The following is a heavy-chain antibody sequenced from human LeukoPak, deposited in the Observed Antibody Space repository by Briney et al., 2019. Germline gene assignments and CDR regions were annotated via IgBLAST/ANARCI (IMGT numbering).Heavy chain of an antibody. CDR2: ISGYNGNT. D-gene: IGHD6-19*01. CDR1: GYTFTSYG. CDR3: ARPRSSGWYLAFDI. J-gene: IGHJ3*02. V-gene: IGHV1-18*01. Sequence: ASVKVSCKASGYTFTSYGISWVRQAPGPGPEWMGWISGYNGNTKYAQKFQGRVTMTTDTSTNTAYMELRSLRSDDTAVYYCARPRSSGWYLAFDIWGQGTMVTVSS.